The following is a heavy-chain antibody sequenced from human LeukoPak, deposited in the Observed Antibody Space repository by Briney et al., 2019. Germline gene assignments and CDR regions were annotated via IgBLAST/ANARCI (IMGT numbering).Heavy chain of an antibody. D-gene: IGHD1-26*01. Sequence: SETLSLTCTVSGGSISSSSYYWGWIRQPPGKGLEWIGSIYYSGSTYYNPSLKSRVTISVDTSKNQFSLKLSSVNAADTAVYYCARATTAYYYYYMDVWGKGTTVTVSS. CDR3: ARATTAYYYYYMDV. CDR1: GGSISSSSYY. CDR2: IYYSGST. V-gene: IGHV4-39*07. J-gene: IGHJ6*03.